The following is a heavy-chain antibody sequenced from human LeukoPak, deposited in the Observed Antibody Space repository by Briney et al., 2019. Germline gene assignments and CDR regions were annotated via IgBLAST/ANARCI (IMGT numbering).Heavy chain of an antibody. CDR3: ARGASSWYY. CDR2: ISSSGSNL. D-gene: IGHD6-13*01. Sequence: GGSLRLSCAASGLPLSHYYMRWMPGAPGKGLVCVTYISSSGSNLHYADSVKGRITISRDNAKNSLYLQMNSLRAEDTAVYYCARGASSWYYWGQGTLVTVSS. J-gene: IGHJ4*02. V-gene: IGHV3-11*01. CDR1: GLPLSHYY.